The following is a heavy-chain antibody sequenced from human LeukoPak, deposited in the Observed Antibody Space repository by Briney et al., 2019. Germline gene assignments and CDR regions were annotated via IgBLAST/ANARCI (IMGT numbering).Heavy chain of an antibody. D-gene: IGHD3-22*01. V-gene: IGHV3-23*01. CDR2: ISGSGGST. J-gene: IGHJ4*02. CDR1: GFTFSSYA. Sequence: GGSLRLSCAASGFTFSSYAMSWVRQAPGKGLEWVSAISGSGGSTYYADYVKGRFTISRDNSKSTLYLQMNSLRAEDTAVYYCAKSEYYYDSSGYSDFDYWGQGTLVTVSS. CDR3: AKSEYYYDSSGYSDFDY.